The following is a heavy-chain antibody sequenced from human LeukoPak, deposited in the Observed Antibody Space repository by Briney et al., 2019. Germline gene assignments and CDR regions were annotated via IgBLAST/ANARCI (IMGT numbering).Heavy chain of an antibody. J-gene: IGHJ6*03. CDR1: GGTLSSYA. CDR2: IIPIFGTA. Sequence: ASVKVSCKASGGTLSSYAISWVRQPPGQGLEWMGAIIPIFGTANYAQKFQGRVTITADESTSTAYMELSSLRSEDTAVYYCAHPAHADYPPNYYYYMDVWRRGTTVTVSS. CDR3: AHPAHADYPPNYYYYMDV. V-gene: IGHV1-69*13. D-gene: IGHD4-17*01.